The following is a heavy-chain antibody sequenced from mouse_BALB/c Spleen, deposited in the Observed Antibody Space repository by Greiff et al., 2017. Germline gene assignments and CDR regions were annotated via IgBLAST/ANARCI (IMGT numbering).Heavy chain of an antibody. CDR2: ISSGSSTI. Sequence: EVQRVESGGGLVQPGGSRKLSCAASGFTFSSFGMHWVRQAPEKGLEWVAYISSGSSTIYYADTVKGRFTISRDNPKNTLFLQMTSLRSEDTAMYYCARANYDYDGYYAMDYWGQGTSVTVSS. V-gene: IGHV5-17*02. J-gene: IGHJ4*01. D-gene: IGHD2-4*01. CDR3: ARANYDYDGYYAMDY. CDR1: GFTFSSFG.